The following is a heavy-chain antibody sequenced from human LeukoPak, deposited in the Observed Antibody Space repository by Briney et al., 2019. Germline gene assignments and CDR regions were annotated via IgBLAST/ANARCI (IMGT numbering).Heavy chain of an antibody. V-gene: IGHV1-18*01. D-gene: IGHD6-13*01. Sequence: GASVKVSCKASGYTFTSYGISWVRQAPGQGLEWMVWISAYNGNTNYAQKLQGRVTMTTDTSTSTAYMELRSLRSDDTAVYYCARDSEIAAAEYYFDYWGQGTLVTVSS. CDR2: ISAYNGNT. CDR3: ARDSEIAAAEYYFDY. J-gene: IGHJ4*02. CDR1: GYTFTSYG.